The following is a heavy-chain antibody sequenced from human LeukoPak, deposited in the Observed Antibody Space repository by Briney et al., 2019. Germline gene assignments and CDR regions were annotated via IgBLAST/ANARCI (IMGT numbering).Heavy chain of an antibody. CDR2: VRFDGNKN. V-gene: IGHV3-30*02. J-gene: IGHJ1*01. CDR1: GFTFSSYG. D-gene: IGHD3-22*01. CDR3: AKEFSPFDSSGHYGFFQH. Sequence: GGSLRLSCVVSGFTFSSYGLHWVRQAPGKGLEWVAFVRFDGNKNSYADSVRGRFIISRDNSKNTLHLAMNSLRTEDTAVYYCAKEFSPFDSSGHYGFFQHWGQGTLVTVSS.